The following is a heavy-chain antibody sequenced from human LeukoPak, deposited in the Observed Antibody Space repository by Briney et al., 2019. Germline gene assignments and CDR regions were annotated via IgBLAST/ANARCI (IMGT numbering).Heavy chain of an antibody. CDR3: ARDRNSNYPNDY. CDR2: SRSSSSYI. Sequence: GGSPRLSCAASGFTFSSYAMSWVRQAPGKGLEWVSFSRSSSSYIYHADSVKGRFTISRDNAKNALYLQMNSLRAEDTAVYYCARDRNSNYPNDYWGQGTLVTVSS. CDR1: GFTFSSYA. J-gene: IGHJ4*02. D-gene: IGHD4-11*01. V-gene: IGHV3-21*01.